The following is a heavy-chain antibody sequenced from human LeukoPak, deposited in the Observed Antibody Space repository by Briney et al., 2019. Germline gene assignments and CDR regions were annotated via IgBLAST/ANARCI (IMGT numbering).Heavy chain of an antibody. CDR2: IYNSGST. CDR1: GGSISSYY. Sequence: SETLSLTCTVSGGSISSYYWSWIRQPPGKGLEWIGHIYNSGSTTYNPSLKSRITISMDASKNQFSLTLSSVTAADTAVYYCARHVWLQPFDYWGQGTLVTVSS. CDR3: ARHVWLQPFDY. J-gene: IGHJ4*02. D-gene: IGHD3-9*01. V-gene: IGHV4-59*08.